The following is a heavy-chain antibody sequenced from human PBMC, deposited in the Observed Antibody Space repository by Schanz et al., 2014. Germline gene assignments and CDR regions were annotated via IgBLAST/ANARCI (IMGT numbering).Heavy chain of an antibody. CDR3: ARENLNWEAFDI. Sequence: VQLVESGGGLVKPGGSLRLSCAASGFTFNNFNMNWVRQAPGKGLEWLSYISRDGTTSYYADSVKGRFTISRDNAKNSLYLEMTSLRGEDTAVYYCARENLNWEAFDIWGQGTVVTVSS. J-gene: IGHJ3*02. CDR1: GFTFNNFN. D-gene: IGHD7-27*01. V-gene: IGHV3-11*01. CDR2: ISRDGTTS.